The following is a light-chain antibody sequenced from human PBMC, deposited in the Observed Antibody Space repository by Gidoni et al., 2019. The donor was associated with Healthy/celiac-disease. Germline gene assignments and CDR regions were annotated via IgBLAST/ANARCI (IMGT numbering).Light chain of an antibody. J-gene: IGLJ2*01. Sequence: SSELTQDPAVSVALGQTVRITCQGDSLRNYDASWYQQRPGQAPVLVIYGRDDRPSGIPDRFPGSSSGNTASLTITGAQAEDEADYYCNSRDRSGNHVVFGGGTKLTVL. V-gene: IGLV3-19*01. CDR3: NSRDRSGNHVV. CDR2: GRD. CDR1: SLRNYD.